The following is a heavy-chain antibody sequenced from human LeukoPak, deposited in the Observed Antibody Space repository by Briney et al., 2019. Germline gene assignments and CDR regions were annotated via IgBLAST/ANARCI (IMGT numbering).Heavy chain of an antibody. CDR2: FDPEDGET. CDR3: ATSSSGWYDWFDP. Sequence: ASVKVSCKVCGYTLTELSMHWVRQAPGKGLEWMGGFDPEDGETIYAQKFQGRVTMTEDTSTDTAYMELSSLRSEDTAVYYCATSSSGWYDWFDPWGQGTLVTVSS. V-gene: IGHV1-24*01. D-gene: IGHD6-19*01. CDR1: GYTLTELS. J-gene: IGHJ5*02.